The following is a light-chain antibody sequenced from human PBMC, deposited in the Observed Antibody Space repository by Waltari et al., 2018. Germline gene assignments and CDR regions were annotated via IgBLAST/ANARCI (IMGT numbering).Light chain of an antibody. CDR2: DDN. Sequence: SYVLTQPPSVSVAPGQTARITCGGNRIERQMVHWYQRKPGQAPVLGGYDDNHRPPGIPERFSGSNFGNTATLTISRVEAGDEADYLCQVWDSVTDPWVFGGGTKLTVL. CDR3: QVWDSVTDPWV. J-gene: IGLJ3*02. CDR1: RIERQM. V-gene: IGLV3-21*02.